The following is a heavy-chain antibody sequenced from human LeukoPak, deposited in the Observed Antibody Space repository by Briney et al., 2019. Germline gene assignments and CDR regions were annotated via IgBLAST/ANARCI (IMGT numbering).Heavy chain of an antibody. Sequence: ASVKVSCKASGYTFISYGISWVRQAPGQGLEWMGWISAYNGNTNYAQKLQGRVTMTTDTSTSTAYMELSSLRSEDTAVYYCATGITMIENWFDPWGQGTLVTVSS. J-gene: IGHJ5*02. CDR2: ISAYNGNT. D-gene: IGHD3-22*01. CDR3: ATGITMIENWFDP. V-gene: IGHV1-18*01. CDR1: GYTFISYG.